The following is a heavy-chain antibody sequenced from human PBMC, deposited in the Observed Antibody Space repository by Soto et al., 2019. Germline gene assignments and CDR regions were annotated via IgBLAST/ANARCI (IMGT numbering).Heavy chain of an antibody. CDR2: IYYSGST. V-gene: IGHV4-59*01. D-gene: IGHD4-17*01. CDR3: ARLYGVDAFDI. CDR1: GGSISSYY. Sequence: QVQLQESGPGLVKPSETLSLTCAVSGGSISSYYWSWIRQPPGKGLEWIGYIYYSGSTNYNPSLKCRVTISVDTSKNQCSLNLSAVTAADAAVYYCARLYGVDAFDIWGQGKMVTVSS. J-gene: IGHJ3*02.